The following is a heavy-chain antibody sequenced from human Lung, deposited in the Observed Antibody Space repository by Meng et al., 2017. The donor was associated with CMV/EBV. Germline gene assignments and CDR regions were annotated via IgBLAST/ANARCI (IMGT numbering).Heavy chain of an antibody. CDR3: AKGVGYPDPNTPFDI. V-gene: IGHV3-23*01. D-gene: IGHD3-22*01. Sequence: GGSLRLXXAASGFTFSGYAMSWVRQAPGKGLEWVSAFTGSGGRPYYADAVKGRCTISRDDSKNTLYLQMNSLRADDTAVYYCAKGVGYPDPNTPFDIWGQGTXVTVSS. CDR2: FTGSGGRP. J-gene: IGHJ3*02. CDR1: GFTFSGYA.